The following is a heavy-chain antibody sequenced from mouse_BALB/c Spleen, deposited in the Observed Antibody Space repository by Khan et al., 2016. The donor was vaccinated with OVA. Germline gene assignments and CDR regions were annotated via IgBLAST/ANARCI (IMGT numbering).Heavy chain of an antibody. CDR3: TRLAYYYDSEGFAY. V-gene: IGHV5-6*01. CDR1: GFTFSTYG. J-gene: IGHJ3*01. Sequence: EVELVESGGDLVKPGGSLKLSCAASGFTFSTYGMSWVRQTPDKRLEWVATVSTGGGYTYYPDSVKGGFTISRDNAKNTLYLQMGGLKSEDTAMFSCTRLAYYYDSEGFAYWGQGTLVPVSA. D-gene: IGHD1-1*01. CDR2: VSTGGGYT.